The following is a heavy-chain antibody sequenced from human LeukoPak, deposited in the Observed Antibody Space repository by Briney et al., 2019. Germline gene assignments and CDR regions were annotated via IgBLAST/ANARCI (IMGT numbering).Heavy chain of an antibody. J-gene: IGHJ6*02. Sequence: PSDTVSLTCSVWGRYLRGYYWLCLRHPRGRALEWSGDINHSGSTNYNPSLKSRVTISVDTSKNQFCLKLSSVTAADTAVYYCARGRIAVASTPVYYYYGMDAWGQGTTFTVSS. V-gene: IGHV4-34*01. D-gene: IGHD6-19*01. CDR1: GRYLRGYY. CDR2: INHSGST. CDR3: ARGRIAVASTPVYYYYGMDA.